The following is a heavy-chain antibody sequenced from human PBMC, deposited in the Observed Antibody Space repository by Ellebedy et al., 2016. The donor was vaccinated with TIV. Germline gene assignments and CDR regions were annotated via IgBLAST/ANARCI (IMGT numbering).Heavy chain of an antibody. J-gene: IGHJ5*02. CDR1: GFNFRSYW. CDR3: ARRGSYGDYAVQINSWLDT. D-gene: IGHD4-17*01. V-gene: IGHV3-7*01. Sequence: GGSLRLSCAASGFNFRSYWMGWVRQAPGKGLEWVANIYQDGSQKYYVDSVKGRFTISRDNVNKSLFLQMNSLRVEDTAVYYCARRGSYGDYAVQINSWLDTWGQGTLVTVSS. CDR2: IYQDGSQK.